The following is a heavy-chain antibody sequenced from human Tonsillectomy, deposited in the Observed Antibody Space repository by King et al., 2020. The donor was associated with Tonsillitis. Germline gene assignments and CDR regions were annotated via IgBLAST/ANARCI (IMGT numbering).Heavy chain of an antibody. Sequence: VQLVESGAEVKKPGASVKVSCKASGYTFTRYYMHWVRQAPGQGLEWMGIINTNGGSTNYAQEFQGRVTMTRDTSTSTVYMELSSLRSADTAVYHCARSYYDRSGYPPFQHWGQGTLVTVSS. V-gene: IGHV1-46*03. J-gene: IGHJ1*01. CDR1: GYTFTRYY. CDR2: INTNGGST. D-gene: IGHD3-22*01. CDR3: ARSYYDRSGYPPFQH.